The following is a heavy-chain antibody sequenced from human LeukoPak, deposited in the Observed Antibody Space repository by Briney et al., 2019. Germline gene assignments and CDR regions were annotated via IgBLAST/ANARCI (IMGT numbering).Heavy chain of an antibody. CDR1: GGSISSSSYY. V-gene: IGHV4-39*07. D-gene: IGHD3-3*01. J-gene: IGHJ4*02. CDR3: ARGQPYYDFWSSYYYFDY. CDR2: IYYSGST. Sequence: SETLSLTCTVSGGSISSSSYYWGWIRQPPGKGLEWIGSIYYSGSTYYNPSLKSRVTISVDTSKNQFSLKLSSVTAADTAVYYCARGQPYYDFWSSYYYFDYWGQGTLVTVSS.